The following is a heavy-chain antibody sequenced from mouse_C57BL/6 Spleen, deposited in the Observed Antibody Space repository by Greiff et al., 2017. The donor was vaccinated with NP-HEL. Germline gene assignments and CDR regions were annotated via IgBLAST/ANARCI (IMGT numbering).Heavy chain of an antibody. Sequence: EVQRVESGGGLVQPGGSLKLSCAASGFTFSDYYMYWVRQTPEKRLEWVAYISNGGGSTYYPDTVKGRFTISRDNAKNTLYLQMSRLKSEDTAMYYCARRGMRYAMDYWGQGTSVTVAS. CDR1: GFTFSDYY. CDR3: ARRGMRYAMDY. V-gene: IGHV5-12*01. J-gene: IGHJ4*01. D-gene: IGHD2-10*02. CDR2: ISNGGGST.